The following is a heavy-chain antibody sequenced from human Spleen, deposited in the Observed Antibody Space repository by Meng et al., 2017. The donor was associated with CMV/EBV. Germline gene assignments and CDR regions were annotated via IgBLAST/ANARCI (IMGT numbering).Heavy chain of an antibody. CDR2: ISSSGSTI. Sequence: YYMSWIRQAPGKGLEWVSYISSSGSTIYYADSVKGRFAISRDNAKNSLYLQMNSLRAEDTAVYYCARDRDDYVWGTYRYTDHWYFDLWGRGTLVTVSS. V-gene: IGHV3-11*01. D-gene: IGHD3-16*02. CDR1: YY. CDR3: ARDRDDYVWGTYRYTDHWYFDL. J-gene: IGHJ2*01.